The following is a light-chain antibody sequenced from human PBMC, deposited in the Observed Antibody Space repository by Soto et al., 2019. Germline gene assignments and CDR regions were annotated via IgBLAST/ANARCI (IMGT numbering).Light chain of an antibody. Sequence: EIVLTQSPGTLSLCPGERATLSCRASQSVRSSYLAWYQQKLGQAPRLLIYGVSNRATGIPDRFSGSGSGTDFTLTISRLESEDFAVYYCQQYGTSPRTFGQGTKVEMK. V-gene: IGKV3-20*01. CDR2: GVS. CDR3: QQYGTSPRT. J-gene: IGKJ1*01. CDR1: QSVRSSY.